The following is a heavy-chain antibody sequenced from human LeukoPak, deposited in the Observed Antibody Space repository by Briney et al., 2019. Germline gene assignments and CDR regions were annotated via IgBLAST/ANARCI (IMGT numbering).Heavy chain of an antibody. CDR2: IDHRGDT. D-gene: IGHD5-24*01. CDR3: ARGDTISETGYFDF. Sequence: PSETLSLTCALYGGSFSRDYWSWIRQSPGKGLEWIAEIDHRGDTNYNPSVKSRATISVDTSKNQFSLKMRSLSAADTALYYCARGDTISETGYFDFWGQGTLVTVSS. J-gene: IGHJ4*03. CDR1: GGSFSRDY. V-gene: IGHV4-34*01.